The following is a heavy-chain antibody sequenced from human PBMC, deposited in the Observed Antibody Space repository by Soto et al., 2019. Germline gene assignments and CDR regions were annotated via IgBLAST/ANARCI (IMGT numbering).Heavy chain of an antibody. CDR3: ARDKRDLRFLEWSYYFAY. Sequence: GGSLRLSCTASGFTFSSYAMHWVRQAQGKGLEWVAVISYDGSNKYYADSVKGRFTISRDNSKNTLYLQMNSLRAEDTAVYYCARDKRDLRFLEWSYYFAYWGQGTLVTVSS. D-gene: IGHD3-3*01. CDR2: ISYDGSNK. V-gene: IGHV3-30-3*01. J-gene: IGHJ4*02. CDR1: GFTFSSYA.